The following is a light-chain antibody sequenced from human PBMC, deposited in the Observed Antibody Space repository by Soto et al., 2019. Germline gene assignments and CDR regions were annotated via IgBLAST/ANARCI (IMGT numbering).Light chain of an antibody. J-gene: IGLJ7*01. CDR2: RNN. V-gene: IGLV1-47*01. CDR1: SSNIGSNY. Sequence: QSVLTQPPSASGTPGQRVNISCSGSSSNIGSNYVYWYRQFPGTAPKLLIQRNNQRPSGVPARFSGSKSGTSASLAISGLQSEDEADYYCATWDDNLNGPVFGGGTQLTVL. CDR3: ATWDDNLNGPV.